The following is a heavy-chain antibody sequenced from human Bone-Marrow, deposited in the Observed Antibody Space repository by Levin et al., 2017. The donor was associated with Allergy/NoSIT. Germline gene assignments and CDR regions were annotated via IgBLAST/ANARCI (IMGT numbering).Heavy chain of an antibody. CDR2: ISSSGSTI. D-gene: IGHD4-17*01. V-gene: IGHV3-48*03. CDR3: AREGVGILDGDYD. J-gene: IGHJ4*02. CDR1: GFTFSSYE. Sequence: GGSLRLSCAASGFTFSSYEMNWVRQAPGKGLEWVSYISSSGSTIYYADSVKGRFTISRDNAKNSLYLQMNSLRAEDTAVYYCAREGVGILDGDYDWGQGTLVTVSS.